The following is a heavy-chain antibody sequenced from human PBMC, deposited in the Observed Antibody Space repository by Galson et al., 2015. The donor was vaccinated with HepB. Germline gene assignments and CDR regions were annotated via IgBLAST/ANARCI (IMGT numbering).Heavy chain of an antibody. Sequence: SVKVSCKASGYTFSNYYLHWVRQAPGQGLVWMGAINPNDGSTSNAQKFQGRLTMTRDTSTNTVYMELSSLRLEDTAVYYCVRWTSQHSGYDEWGQGTQVTVSS. D-gene: IGHD5-12*01. J-gene: IGHJ4*02. CDR2: INPNDGST. V-gene: IGHV1-46*01. CDR3: VRWTSQHSGYDE. CDR1: GYTFSNYY.